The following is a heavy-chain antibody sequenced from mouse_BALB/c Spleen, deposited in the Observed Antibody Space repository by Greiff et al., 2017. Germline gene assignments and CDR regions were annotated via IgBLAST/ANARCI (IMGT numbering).Heavy chain of an antibody. Sequence: EVQLQQSGPELVKPGASVKISCKASGYSFTGYYMHWVKQSHVKSLEWIGRINPYNGATSYNQNFKDKASLTVDKSSSTAYMELHSLTSEDSAVYYCARNYGNLAWFAYWGQGTLVTVSA. D-gene: IGHD2-1*01. J-gene: IGHJ3*01. V-gene: IGHV1-31*01. CDR1: GYSFTGYY. CDR2: INPYNGAT. CDR3: ARNYGNLAWFAY.